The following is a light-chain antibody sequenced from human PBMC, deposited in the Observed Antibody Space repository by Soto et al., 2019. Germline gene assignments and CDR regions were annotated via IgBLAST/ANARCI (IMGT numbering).Light chain of an antibody. Sequence: DIQMTQSPSSLSASVGDRVTITCRASQRISNYLAWYQQKPGKVPKLLIYAASTLQSGVPSRFSGSGSGTDFTLTISSLQPEDVATYYCQKYNSAPRTFGQGTKLEIK. V-gene: IGKV1-27*01. CDR3: QKYNSAPRT. CDR2: AAS. J-gene: IGKJ2*01. CDR1: QRISNY.